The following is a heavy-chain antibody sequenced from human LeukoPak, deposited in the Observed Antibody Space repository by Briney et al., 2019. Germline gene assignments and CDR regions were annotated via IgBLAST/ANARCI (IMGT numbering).Heavy chain of an antibody. Sequence: GASVKVSCKASGYTFTSCDSNGVRQATEQGGEWMGWMNPNSGNTGYVQSFQGRITMTREISIGTAYMELSNLTSEDTAIYYCTRGSSGRRDNWGQGNLVTVSP. CDR3: TRGSSGRRDN. CDR2: MNPNSGNT. J-gene: IGHJ4*02. CDR1: GYTFTSCD. D-gene: IGHD6-19*01. V-gene: IGHV1-8*01.